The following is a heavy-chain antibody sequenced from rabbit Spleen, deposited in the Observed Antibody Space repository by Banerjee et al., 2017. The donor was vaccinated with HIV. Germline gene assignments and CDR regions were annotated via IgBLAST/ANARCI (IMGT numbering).Heavy chain of an antibody. V-gene: IGHV1S40*01. J-gene: IGHJ4*01. CDR2: INSGSSTT. CDR3: ARGGGTL. D-gene: IGHD7-1*01. Sequence: QSLEESGGDLVKPGASLTLTCTASGFSLNSDYVMCWVRQAPGKGLEWNGSINSGSSTTDYASWAKGRFTITRPSSTTVTLQMTSLTAADTGANFCARGGGTLWGPGTLVTVS. CDR1: GFSLNSDYV.